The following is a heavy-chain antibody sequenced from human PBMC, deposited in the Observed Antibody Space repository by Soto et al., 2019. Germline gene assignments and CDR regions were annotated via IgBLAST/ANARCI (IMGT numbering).Heavy chain of an antibody. CDR2: ISSRSDI. CDR1: GFTFSTYS. J-gene: IGHJ6*02. CDR3: AREYTAWPLAYGLDV. Sequence: GGSLRLSCVGSGFTFSTYSINWVRQAPGKGLEWVSSISSRSDIYYADSVKGRFTISRDNAKNSVSLQMNSLRAADTAVYYCAREYTAWPLAYGLDVWGQGTTVTVSS. D-gene: IGHD2-2*02. V-gene: IGHV3-21*01.